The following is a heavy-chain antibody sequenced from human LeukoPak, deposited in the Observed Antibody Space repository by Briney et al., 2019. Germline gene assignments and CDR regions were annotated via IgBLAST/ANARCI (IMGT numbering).Heavy chain of an antibody. V-gene: IGHV4-4*07. D-gene: IGHD2-21*01. CDR3: ARGPYCGDDCYFDS. CDR1: GGSISDYF. CDR2: IYSSGST. J-gene: IGHJ4*02. Sequence: SETLSLTCTVSGGSISDYFWSWIRQPAGKGLEWIGRIYSSGSTLYNPSLKSRVTMSVDTSKNRFSLRLTSVTAADTAVYYCARGPYCGDDCYFDSWGRGTLFTVSP.